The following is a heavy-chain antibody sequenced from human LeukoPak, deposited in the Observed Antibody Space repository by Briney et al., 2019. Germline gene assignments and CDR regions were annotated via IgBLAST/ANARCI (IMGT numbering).Heavy chain of an antibody. CDR2: IYYSGST. J-gene: IGHJ4*02. Sequence: PSETLSLTCTVSGGSISSYYWSWIRQPPGKGLEWIGYIYYSGSTNYNPSLKSRVTISVDTSKNQFSLKLSSVTAADRAVYYCARVARIHIDYWGQGTLVTVSS. CDR1: GGSISSYY. CDR3: ARVARIHIDY. D-gene: IGHD2-15*01. V-gene: IGHV4-59*01.